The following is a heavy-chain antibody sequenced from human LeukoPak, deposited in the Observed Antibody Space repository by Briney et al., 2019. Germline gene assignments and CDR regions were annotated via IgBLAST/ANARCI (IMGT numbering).Heavy chain of an antibody. V-gene: IGHV1-2*06. J-gene: IGHJ4*02. CDR1: GYTFTGYY. CDR3: ARGIGAAGSPGVYHY. CDR2: INPNSGGT. D-gene: IGHD6-13*01. Sequence: ASVKVSCKASGYTFTGYYMHWVRQAPGQGLEWMGRINPNSGGTNYAQKFQGRVTMTRDTSISTAYMELSSLRSEDTAVYYCARGIGAAGSPGVYHYWGQGTLVTVSS.